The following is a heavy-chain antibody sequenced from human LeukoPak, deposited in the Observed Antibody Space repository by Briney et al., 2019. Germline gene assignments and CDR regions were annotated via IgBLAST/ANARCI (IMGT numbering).Heavy chain of an antibody. V-gene: IGHV3-15*07. CDR1: GFTFSNAW. J-gene: IGHJ6*02. Sequence: PGGSLRLSCAASGFTFSNAWMNWVRQAPGKGLEWVGRIKSKTDGGTTDYAAPVKGRFTISRDDSKNTLYLQMNSLKTEDTAVYYCTHRTDYYYYYGMDVWGQGTTVTVSS. CDR3: THRTDYYYYYGMDV. CDR2: IKSKTDGGTT.